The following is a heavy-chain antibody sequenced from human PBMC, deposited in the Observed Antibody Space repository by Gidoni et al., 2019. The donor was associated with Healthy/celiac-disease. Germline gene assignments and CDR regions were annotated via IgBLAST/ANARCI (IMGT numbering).Heavy chain of an antibody. Sequence: EVQLVESGGGLVKSGGSLGLSCADSGFTLSNAWRRWVRQATGKGLEWVGRIKSKTDGGTTDYAAPLKGRFTNSRDDSKNTLCLQMNSLKTEDTDVYYCTTDLGLEYCSGGGCYAPNNYYYYGMDVWGQGTTVTVSS. CDR1: GFTLSNAW. CDR2: IKSKTDGGTT. D-gene: IGHD2-15*01. J-gene: IGHJ6*02. CDR3: TTDLGLEYCSGGGCYAPNNYYYYGMDV. V-gene: IGHV3-15*01.